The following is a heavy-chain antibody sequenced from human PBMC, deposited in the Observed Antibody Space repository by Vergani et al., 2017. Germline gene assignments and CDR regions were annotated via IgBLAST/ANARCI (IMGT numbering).Heavy chain of an antibody. CDR1: GGSVSSGSYY. D-gene: IGHD4-23*01. CDR2: IYYSGST. V-gene: IGHV4-61*01. J-gene: IGHJ2*01. CDR3: ARADYGGNRYWYFDL. Sequence: QVQLQESGPGLVKPSETLSLTCTVSGGSVSSGSYYWSWIRQPPGKGLEWIGYIYYSGSTYYNPSLKSRVTISVDTSKNQFSLKLSSVTAADTAVYYCARADYGGNRYWYFDLWGRGTLVTVSS.